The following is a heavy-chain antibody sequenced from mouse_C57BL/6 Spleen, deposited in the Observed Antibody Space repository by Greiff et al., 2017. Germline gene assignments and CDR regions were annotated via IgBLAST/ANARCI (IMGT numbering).Heavy chain of an antibody. CDR2: IYPGSGST. Sequence: QVQLQQPGAELVKPGASVKMSCKASGYTFTSYWLTWVKQRPGQGLAWIGDIYPGSGSTNYNEQFKSKATLTVDTSSSTAYMQRSCLTSEDSAVYYCARPSNGQRRYFDVWGTGTTVTVSS. J-gene: IGHJ1*03. V-gene: IGHV1-55*01. CDR3: ARPSNGQRRYFDV. CDR1: GYTFTSYW.